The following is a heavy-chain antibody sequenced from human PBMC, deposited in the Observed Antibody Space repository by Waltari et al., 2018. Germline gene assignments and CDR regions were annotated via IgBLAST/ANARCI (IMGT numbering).Heavy chain of an antibody. D-gene: IGHD2-15*01. Sequence: EVQLVESGGGSTQPGRSLRLSCPTPGFTFRDYGVIWVRQAPGKGLGWVGFIRSKADGGTIQYAASVKGRFIISRDDSKSIAYLQMNSLKTEDTAVYYCTREGSCGGVICYYNLGWGQGTLVTVSS. V-gene: IGHV3-49*04. J-gene: IGHJ4*02. CDR1: GFTFRDYG. CDR3: TREGSCGGVICYYNLG. CDR2: IRSKADGGTI.